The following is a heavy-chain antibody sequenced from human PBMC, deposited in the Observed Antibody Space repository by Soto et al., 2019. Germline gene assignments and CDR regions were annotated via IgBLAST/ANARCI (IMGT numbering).Heavy chain of an antibody. V-gene: IGHV4-39*01. CDR2: IYYSGST. CDR3: ARAIIAARGPGTWFYP. CDR1: GGSISSSSYY. J-gene: IGHJ5*02. D-gene: IGHD6-6*01. Sequence: SETLSLTCTFSGGSISSSSYYWGWIRQPPGKGLEWIGSIYYSGSTYYNPSLKSRVTISVDTSKNQFSLKLSSVTAADTAVYYCARAIIAARGPGTWFYPLGQGTLLTVSS.